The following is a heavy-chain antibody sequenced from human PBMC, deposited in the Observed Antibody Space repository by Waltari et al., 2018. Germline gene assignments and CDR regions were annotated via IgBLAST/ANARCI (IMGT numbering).Heavy chain of an antibody. CDR3: ARLSLGGYYGSGSYPHYYYGMDV. Sequence: QVQLQQWGAGLLKPSETLSLTCAVYGGSFSGYYWSWIRQPPGKGLEWIGEINHSGSTNYNPARKSRVTISVDTSKNQFSLKLSSVTAADTAVYYCARLSLGGYYGSGSYPHYYYGMDVWGQGTTVIVSS. D-gene: IGHD3-10*01. CDR1: GGSFSGYY. J-gene: IGHJ6*02. CDR2: INHSGST. V-gene: IGHV4-34*01.